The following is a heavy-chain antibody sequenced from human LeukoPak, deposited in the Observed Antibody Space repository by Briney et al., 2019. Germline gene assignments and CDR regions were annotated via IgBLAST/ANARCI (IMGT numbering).Heavy chain of an antibody. Sequence: GESLKISCKGSGYSLTSYWIGWVRQLPGKGLEWMGIIYPGGSDTRYSPSFQGQVTISADKSISTAYLQWSSLKASDTAMYYCARRLITMVRGVITDYFDYWGQGTLVTVSS. D-gene: IGHD3-10*01. J-gene: IGHJ4*02. CDR1: GYSLTSYW. V-gene: IGHV5-51*01. CDR3: ARRLITMVRGVITDYFDY. CDR2: IYPGGSDT.